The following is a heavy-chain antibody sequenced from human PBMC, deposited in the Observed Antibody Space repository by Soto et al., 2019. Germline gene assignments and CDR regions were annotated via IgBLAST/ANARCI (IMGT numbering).Heavy chain of an antibody. J-gene: IGHJ3*02. Sequence: ASVKVSCKASGGTFSSYTISWVRQAPGQGLEWMGRIIPILGIANYAQKFQGRVTITADKSTSTAYMELSSLRSEDTAVYYCARGSNEIFGVVLFAFDIWGQGTMVTVSS. D-gene: IGHD3-3*01. V-gene: IGHV1-69*02. CDR3: ARGSNEIFGVVLFAFDI. CDR1: GGTFSSYT. CDR2: IIPILGIA.